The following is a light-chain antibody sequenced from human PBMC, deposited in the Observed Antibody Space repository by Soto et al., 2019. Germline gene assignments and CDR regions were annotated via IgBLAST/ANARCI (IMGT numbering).Light chain of an antibody. CDR1: QSISSR. J-gene: IGKJ1*01. Sequence: IQMTQSPSSLSASVGDRVTITCRASQSISSRLAWYQQKPGKAPKFLVYDASNLESGVPSRFSGSGSGTEFTLTISSLQPDDFATYYCQQYNSYSVTFGQGTKVDIK. V-gene: IGKV1-5*01. CDR2: DAS. CDR3: QQYNSYSVT.